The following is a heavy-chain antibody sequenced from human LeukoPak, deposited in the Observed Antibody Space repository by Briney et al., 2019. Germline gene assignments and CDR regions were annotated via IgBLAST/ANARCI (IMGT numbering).Heavy chain of an antibody. J-gene: IGHJ4*02. D-gene: IGHD3-10*01. V-gene: IGHV4-59*01. CDR2: FYDTRSP. CDR3: ARGRGSLTY. CDR1: GGSISLYY. Sequence: SETLSLTCPVSGGSISLYYWSWLRQPPGKGLEWIGYFYDTRSPKYNPSLERRVTISVDMSRNQFSLNLTSVSAPDTAVYYCARGRGSLTYWGQGTLATVSS.